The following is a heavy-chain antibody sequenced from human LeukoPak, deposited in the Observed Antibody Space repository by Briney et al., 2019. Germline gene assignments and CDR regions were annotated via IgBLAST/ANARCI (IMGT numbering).Heavy chain of an antibody. CDR1: GFTFSSYS. D-gene: IGHD3-16*02. Sequence: GGSLRLSCAASGFTFSSYSMNWVRQAPGKGLEWVSSISSSSSYIYYADSVKGRFTISRDNAKNSLYLQMNSLRAEDTAVYYCAKDRSGAMITFGGVIVDYWGQGTLVTVSS. V-gene: IGHV3-21*01. J-gene: IGHJ4*02. CDR2: ISSSSSYI. CDR3: AKDRSGAMITFGGVIVDY.